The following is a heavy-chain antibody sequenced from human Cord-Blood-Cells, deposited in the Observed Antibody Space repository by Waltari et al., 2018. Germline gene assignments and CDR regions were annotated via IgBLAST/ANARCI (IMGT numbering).Heavy chain of an antibody. CDR2: ISYDGSNK. J-gene: IGHJ3*02. V-gene: IGHV3-30-3*01. D-gene: IGHD7-27*01. CDR3: ARTQRVSGDDAFDI. Sequence: QVQLVESGGGVVQPGRSLRLSCAASGFPFSSYAMPWVRQAPGKGLEWVAVISYDGSNKYYADSVKGRFTISRDNSKNTLYLQMNSLRAEDTAVYYCARTQRVSGDDAFDIWGQGTMVTVSS. CDR1: GFPFSSYA.